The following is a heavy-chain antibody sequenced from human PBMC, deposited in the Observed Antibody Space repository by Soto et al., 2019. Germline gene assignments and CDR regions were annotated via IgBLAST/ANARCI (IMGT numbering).Heavy chain of an antibody. V-gene: IGHV3-49*03. D-gene: IGHD3-3*01. CDR1: GFTFGDYA. CDR2: IRSKAYGGTT. Sequence: GGSLRLSCTASGFTFGDYAMSWFRQAPGKGLEWVGFIRSKAYGGTTEYAASVKGRFTISRDDSKSIAYLQMNSLKTEDTAVYYCTSARFLEWLSRDYYYGMDVWGQGTTVTVSS. J-gene: IGHJ6*02. CDR3: TSARFLEWLSRDYYYGMDV.